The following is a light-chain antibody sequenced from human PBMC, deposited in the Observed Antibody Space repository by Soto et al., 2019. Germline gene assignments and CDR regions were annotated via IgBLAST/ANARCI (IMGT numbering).Light chain of an antibody. J-gene: IGLJ3*02. CDR2: EVS. CDR1: SSDVGGYNY. V-gene: IGLV2-14*01. CDR3: SAYTSSSTRV. Sequence: QSALTQPASVSGSPGQSITISCTGTSSDVGGYNYVSWYQQHTGKAPKLMLYEVSHRPSGVSTRFSGSKSGNTDSLTISGLQAEDEADYYCSAYTSSSTRVFGGGTKLTVL.